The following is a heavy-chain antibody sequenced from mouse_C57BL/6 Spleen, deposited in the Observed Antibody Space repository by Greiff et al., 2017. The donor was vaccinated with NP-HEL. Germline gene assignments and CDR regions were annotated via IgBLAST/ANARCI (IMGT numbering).Heavy chain of an antibody. Sequence: VKLLESGPELVKPGASVKLSCKASGYTFTSYDINWVKQRPGQGLEWIGWIYPRDGSTKYNEKFKGKATLTVDTSSSTAYMELHSLTSEDSAVYFCAGDRYWYFDVWGTGTTVTVSS. D-gene: IGHD3-3*01. CDR1: GYTFTSYD. J-gene: IGHJ1*03. V-gene: IGHV1-85*01. CDR2: IYPRDGST. CDR3: AGDRYWYFDV.